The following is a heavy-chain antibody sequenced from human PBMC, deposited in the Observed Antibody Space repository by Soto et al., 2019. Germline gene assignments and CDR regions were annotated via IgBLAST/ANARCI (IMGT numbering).Heavy chain of an antibody. V-gene: IGHV1-69*01. Sequence: QVQLVQSGAEVKKPGSSVKVSCKASGGTFSSYAISWVRQAPGQGLEWMGGIIPIFGTANYAQKFQGRVTITADESTSTAYMELSSLRSEDTAVYYGARVMRDGDYVEYYFDYWGQGTLVTVSS. CDR1: GGTFSSYA. CDR3: ARVMRDGDYVEYYFDY. D-gene: IGHD4-17*01. J-gene: IGHJ4*02. CDR2: IIPIFGTA.